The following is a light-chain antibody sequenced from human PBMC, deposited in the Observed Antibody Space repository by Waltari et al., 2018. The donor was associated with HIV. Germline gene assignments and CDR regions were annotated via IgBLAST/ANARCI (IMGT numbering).Light chain of an antibody. CDR3: QSYDNGLNGWV. J-gene: IGLJ3*02. CDR2: GNT. CDR1: NSNIGAGYD. V-gene: IGLV1-40*01. Sequence: QSVLTQPPSVSGAPGRKVTISCTGSNSNIGAGYDVYWYQQCPGTAPKVLIYGNTNRPSGVPDRFSASKSGNSAYLAITGLQAADEGDYYCQSYDNGLNGWVFGGGTKLTV.